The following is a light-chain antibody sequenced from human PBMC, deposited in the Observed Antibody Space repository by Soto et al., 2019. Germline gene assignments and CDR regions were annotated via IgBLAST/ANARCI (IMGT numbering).Light chain of an antibody. CDR1: QSFSTY. Sequence: GLTLSPVVVSLSPGERATLSCRASQSFSTYLAWYQQKPGQAPRLLIYDASTRATGIPARFSGSGFGTDSTLAISSLEPEDFAVYYRQQRSKWRTFPHGTKV. CDR2: DAS. V-gene: IGKV3-11*01. CDR3: QQRSKWRT. J-gene: IGKJ1*01.